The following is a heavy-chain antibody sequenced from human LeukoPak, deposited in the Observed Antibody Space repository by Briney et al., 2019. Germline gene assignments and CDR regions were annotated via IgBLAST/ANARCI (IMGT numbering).Heavy chain of an antibody. Sequence: SETLSLTCAVYGGSFSGYYWGWIRQPPGKGLEWIGSIYYSGSTYYNPSLKSRVTISVDTSKNQFSLKLSSVTAADTAVYYCARESGITMIVVVTDDASDIWGQGTMVTVSS. D-gene: IGHD3-22*01. J-gene: IGHJ3*02. CDR3: ARESGITMIVVVTDDASDI. CDR2: IYYSGST. CDR1: GGSFSGYY. V-gene: IGHV4-34*01.